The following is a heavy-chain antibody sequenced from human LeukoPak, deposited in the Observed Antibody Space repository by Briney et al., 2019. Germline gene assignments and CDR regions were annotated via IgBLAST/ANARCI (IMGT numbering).Heavy chain of an antibody. Sequence: KPSETLSLTCSVYGGSFSGYCWSWISQPPGKGLEWIGEINHSGSTNYNPSLKTRVTISLDRSKDQFSLKQTSVTAADTAVYYCTRGKPETVFDSWGRGTLVTVSS. J-gene: IGHJ4*01. CDR1: GGSFSGYC. CDR2: INHSGST. CDR3: TRGKPETVFDS. V-gene: IGHV4-34*01.